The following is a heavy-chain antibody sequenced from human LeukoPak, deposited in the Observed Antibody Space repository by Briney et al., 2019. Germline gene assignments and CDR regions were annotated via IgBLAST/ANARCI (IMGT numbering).Heavy chain of an antibody. J-gene: IGHJ6*03. D-gene: IGHD4-17*01. Sequence: GGSLRLSCAASGFTFSSYGMHWVRQAPGKGLEWVAVISYDGSNKYYADSVKGRFTISRDNSKNTLYLQMNSLRAEDTAVYYCARGKHYDQGPMDVWGKGTTVTVSS. CDR2: ISYDGSNK. CDR3: ARGKHYDQGPMDV. CDR1: GFTFSSYG. V-gene: IGHV3-30*19.